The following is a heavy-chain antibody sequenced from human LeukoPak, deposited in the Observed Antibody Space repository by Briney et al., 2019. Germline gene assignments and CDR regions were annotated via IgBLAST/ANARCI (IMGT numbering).Heavy chain of an antibody. V-gene: IGHV1-2*02. CDR1: GYTFTGYY. Sequence: ASVKVSCKASGYTFTGYYIHWVRQAPGQGLEWIAWINPDSGDSYSAPKFQGRVAMTRDTPISTASMEVSWLTSDDTAVYYCATGVATAFTYWGQGTLVTVSS. D-gene: IGHD5-12*01. J-gene: IGHJ4*02. CDR3: ATGVATAFTY. CDR2: INPDSGDS.